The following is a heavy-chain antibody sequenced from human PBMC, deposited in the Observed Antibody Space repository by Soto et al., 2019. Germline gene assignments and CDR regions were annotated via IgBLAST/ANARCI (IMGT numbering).Heavy chain of an antibody. CDR1: GGTFSSYT. CDR2: IIPILGIA. D-gene: IGHD5-18*01. CDR3: ARYMIRGGYSYGDEMVAQGGDYYYYGMDV. V-gene: IGHV1-69*02. Sequence: ASVKVSCKASGGTFSSYTISWVRQAPGQGLEWMGRIIPILGIANYAQKFQGRVTITADKSTSTAYMELSSLISEDTAVYYCARYMIRGGYSYGDEMVAQGGDYYYYGMDVWGQGTTVTVSS. J-gene: IGHJ6*02.